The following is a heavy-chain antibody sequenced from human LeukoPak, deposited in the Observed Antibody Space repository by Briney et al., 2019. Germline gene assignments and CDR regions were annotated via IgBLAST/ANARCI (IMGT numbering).Heavy chain of an antibody. D-gene: IGHD1-26*01. J-gene: IGHJ4*02. V-gene: IGHV4-59*12. Sequence: SETLSLTCTVPGGSISSSYWSWIRQPPGKGLEWIGYMYYGGSTSYNPSLKSRVTISVDTSKNQFSLKLSSVTAADTAVYYCARDAQWEPTDYWGQGTLVTVSS. CDR2: MYYGGST. CDR1: GGSISSSY. CDR3: ARDAQWEPTDY.